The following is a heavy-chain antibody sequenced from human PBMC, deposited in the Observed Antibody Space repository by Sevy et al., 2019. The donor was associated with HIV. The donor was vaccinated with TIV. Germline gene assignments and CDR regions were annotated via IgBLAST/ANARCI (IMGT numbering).Heavy chain of an antibody. V-gene: IGHV4-39*01. J-gene: IGHJ4*02. CDR2: SYYSGSA. CDR3: ARRDYYGYSDS. D-gene: IGHD3-3*01. CDR1: GGSIGSSNYY. Sequence: SETLSLTCTVSGGSIGSSNYYWGWIRQPPGKGLEWIGTSYYSGSAYYNSSLKSRVTIFIDTSNNQFSLRLSSVTAADTAVYYCARRDYYGYSDSWGQGPLVTVSS.